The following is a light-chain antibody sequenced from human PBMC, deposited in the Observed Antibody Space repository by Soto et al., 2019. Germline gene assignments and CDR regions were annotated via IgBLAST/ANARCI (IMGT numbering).Light chain of an antibody. J-gene: IGLJ1*01. V-gene: IGLV2-8*01. CDR3: SSYSGTNNEV. CDR2: EVT. CDR1: SSDVGGYNF. Sequence: QSVLTQHPSASGAPGQSVTISCTGTSSDVGGYNFVSWYQQHPGKAPKLIIYEVTNRPSGVPDRFSGSKSGNTASLAVSGLQAEDEADYYCSSYSGTNNEVFGAGTKLTVL.